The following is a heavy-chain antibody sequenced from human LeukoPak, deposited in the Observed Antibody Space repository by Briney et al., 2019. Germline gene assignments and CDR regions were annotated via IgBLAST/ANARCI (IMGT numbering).Heavy chain of an antibody. Sequence: GGSLRLSCAASGFTFSSYAMSWVRQAPGKGLEWVSGISGSGGSTYYADSVKGRFTISRDNSKNTLYLQMNSLRAEDTAVYYCAKGYSSGWYFFDYWGQGTLVIVSS. D-gene: IGHD6-19*01. CDR1: GFTFSSYA. CDR3: AKGYSSGWYFFDY. CDR2: ISGSGGST. V-gene: IGHV3-23*01. J-gene: IGHJ4*02.